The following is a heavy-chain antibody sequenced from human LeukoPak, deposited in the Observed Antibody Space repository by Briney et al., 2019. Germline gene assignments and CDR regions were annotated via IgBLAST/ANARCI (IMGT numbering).Heavy chain of an antibody. CDR3: ARVEVATHDY. D-gene: IGHD5-24*01. CDR2: ISYDGSNK. V-gene: IGHV3-30-3*01. Sequence: GGSLRLSCAASGFTFSSYAMHWARQAPGKGLEWVAVISYDGSNKYYADSVKGRFTISRDNSKNTLYLQMNSLRAEDTAVYYCARVEVATHDYWGQGTLVTVSS. CDR1: GFTFSSYA. J-gene: IGHJ4*02.